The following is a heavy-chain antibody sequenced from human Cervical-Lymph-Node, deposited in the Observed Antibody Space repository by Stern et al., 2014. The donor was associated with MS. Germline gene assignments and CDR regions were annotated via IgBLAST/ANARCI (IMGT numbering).Heavy chain of an antibody. CDR3: ARETRRGGFGMDV. CDR1: GGSIYSYY. V-gene: IGHV4-59*01. Sequence: QVQLQESGPGLVKPSETLYLTCTVSGGSIYSYYWSWIRQPPGKGLEWIGYIYYSGGTNYNPSLKSRVTISVDTSKNQFSLKLSSVTAADTAVYYCARETRRGGFGMDVWGQGTTVTVSS. J-gene: IGHJ6*02. CDR2: IYYSGGT. D-gene: IGHD3-10*01.